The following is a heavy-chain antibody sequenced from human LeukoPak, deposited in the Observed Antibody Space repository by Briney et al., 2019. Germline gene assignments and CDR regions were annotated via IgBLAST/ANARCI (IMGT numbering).Heavy chain of an antibody. D-gene: IGHD2-15*01. CDR2: IYHSGST. CDR1: GYSISSGYY. J-gene: IGHJ4*02. V-gene: IGHV4-38-2*02. CDR3: AREGYCSGGSCYGHFDY. Sequence: SETLSLTCTVSGYSISSGYYWGWIRQPPGKGLEWIGSIYHSGSTYYNPSLKSRVTMSVDTSKNQFSLKLSSVTAADTAVYYCAREGYCSGGSCYGHFDYWGQGTLVTVSS.